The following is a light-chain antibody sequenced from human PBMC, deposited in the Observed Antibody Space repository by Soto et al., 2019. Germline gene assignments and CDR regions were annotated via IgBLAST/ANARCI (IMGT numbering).Light chain of an antibody. CDR1: QSFSSSY. CDR3: QQYGTSLYT. V-gene: IGKV3-20*01. Sequence: EIVLTQSPGTLSLSPGERATLSCRASQSFSSSYLAWYQQKPGQAPRLLIYAASSRATGIPDGFSGSGSGTDFTLTISRLEPEDFAVYYCQQYGTSLYTFGQGTKLEIK. CDR2: AAS. J-gene: IGKJ2*01.